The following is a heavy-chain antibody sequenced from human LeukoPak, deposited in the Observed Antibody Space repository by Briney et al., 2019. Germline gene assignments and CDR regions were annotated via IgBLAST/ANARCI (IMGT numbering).Heavy chain of an antibody. CDR3: AKDFCSGGSCYSGSDH. Sequence: GPLRLSCAASGFTFSSYAMNWVRQAPGKGLEWVSVISGSGGSTYYADSVKGRLTISRDNSKNTLYLQMNSLRAEDTAVYYCAKDFCSGGSCYSGSDHWGQGTLVTVSS. J-gene: IGHJ4*02. CDR1: GFTFSSYA. D-gene: IGHD2-15*01. CDR2: ISGSGGST. V-gene: IGHV3-23*01.